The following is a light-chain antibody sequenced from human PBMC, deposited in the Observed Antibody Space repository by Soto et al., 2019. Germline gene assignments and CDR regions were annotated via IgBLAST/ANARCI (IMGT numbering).Light chain of an antibody. Sequence: QSVLTQPASVSGSPGQSITISCTGTSSDLAIYNYVSWYQQQPGKAPKLMIYEVSKRPSGVPDRFSGSKSGNTASLTVSGLQAEDEADYYCSSYARNRDVLFGGGTKLTVL. CDR3: SSYARNRDVL. CDR1: SSDLAIYNY. CDR2: EVS. J-gene: IGLJ2*01. V-gene: IGLV2-8*01.